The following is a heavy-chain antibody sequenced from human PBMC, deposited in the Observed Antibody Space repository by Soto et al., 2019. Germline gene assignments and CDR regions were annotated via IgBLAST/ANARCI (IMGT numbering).Heavy chain of an antibody. J-gene: IGHJ4*02. CDR3: ARDNQFVPPDY. D-gene: IGHD3-16*01. V-gene: IGHV1-18*01. CDR2: INVYNGNT. CDR1: GYTFTSYG. Sequence: QVQLVQSGAEVKKPGASVKVSCKASGYTFTSYGISWVRQVPGQGLEWMGWINVYNGNTNYAQKLQGRLTMTTDASTSTAYMELRSLRSDDTAVFYCARDNQFVPPDYWGQGTLVTVSS.